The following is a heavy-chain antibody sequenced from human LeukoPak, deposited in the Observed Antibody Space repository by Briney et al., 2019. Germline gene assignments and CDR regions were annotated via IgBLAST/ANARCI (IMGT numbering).Heavy chain of an antibody. CDR2: IYSGGST. CDR3: ARENYGDYVADY. D-gene: IGHD4-17*01. Sequence: PGGSLRLSCAASGFTVSSNYMSWVRQAPGKGLEWVSVIYSGGSTYYADSVKGRFTISRDNSKNTLYLQMNSLRAEDTAVYYCARENYGDYVADYWGQGTLVTVSS. V-gene: IGHV3-53*01. J-gene: IGHJ4*02. CDR1: GFTVSSNY.